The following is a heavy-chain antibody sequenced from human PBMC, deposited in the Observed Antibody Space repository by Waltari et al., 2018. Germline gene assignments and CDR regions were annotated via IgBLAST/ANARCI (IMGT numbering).Heavy chain of an antibody. J-gene: IGHJ3*02. CDR2: IYDSGTT. V-gene: IGHV4-39*02. CDR3: AKDGGGVTFDI. D-gene: IGHD2-8*02. Sequence: QLQLQESGPGLVKPSETLSLTCTVSGGSISSSTLFWGWIRQPLGKGLEWMGSIYDSGTTYYNPSLKSRVTISVDTSKNQFSLNVNSVTAADTAVYYCAKDGGGVTFDIWGQGTMVTVSS. CDR1: GGSISSSTLF.